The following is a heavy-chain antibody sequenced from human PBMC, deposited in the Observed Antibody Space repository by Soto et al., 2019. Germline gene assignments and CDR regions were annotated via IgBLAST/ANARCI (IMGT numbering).Heavy chain of an antibody. CDR3: ARVERGTATTVVDAFDI. D-gene: IGHD1-1*01. Sequence: QVQLQQWGAGLLKPSETLSLTCAVYGGSVSGGSYYWSWVRQPPGKGREWIGEMSHSGETNFNPSPKSRVTISADTSNNQFSLKMSFVTAADTALYYCARVERGTATTVVDAFDIWGPGTMVTVSS. J-gene: IGHJ3*02. CDR1: GGSVSGGSYY. V-gene: IGHV4-34*01. CDR2: MSHSGET.